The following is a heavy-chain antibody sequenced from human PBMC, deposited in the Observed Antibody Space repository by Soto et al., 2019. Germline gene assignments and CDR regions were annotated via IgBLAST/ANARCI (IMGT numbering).Heavy chain of an antibody. Sequence: EVQLVESGGDLVQPGGSLRLSCAASGFTFTSYWMHWVRQAPGKGLVWVSRINSDGSSTVYVDSVKGRFTISRDNAKNTLYLQMNSLSAADTAFYYCARSITGFSYADSWGQGTLVTVSS. CDR1: GFTFTSYW. J-gene: IGHJ4*02. V-gene: IGHV3-74*01. D-gene: IGHD2-2*01. CDR3: ARSITGFSYADS. CDR2: INSDGSST.